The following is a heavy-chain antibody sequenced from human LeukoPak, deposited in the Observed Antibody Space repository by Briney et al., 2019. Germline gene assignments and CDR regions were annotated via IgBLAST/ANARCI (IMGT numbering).Heavy chain of an antibody. V-gene: IGHV1-24*01. D-gene: IGHD3-3*02. Sequence: GASVKVSCKASGYTFTSYGISWVRQAPGQGLEWMGGFDPEDGETIYAQKFQGRVTMTEDTSTDTAYMELSRLRSDDTAVYYCASGRTIFYYYMDVWGKGTTVTISS. CDR1: GYTFTSYG. CDR2: FDPEDGET. CDR3: ASGRTIFYYYMDV. J-gene: IGHJ6*03.